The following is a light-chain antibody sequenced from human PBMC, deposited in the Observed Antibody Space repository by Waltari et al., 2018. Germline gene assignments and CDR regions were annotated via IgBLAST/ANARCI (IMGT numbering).Light chain of an antibody. J-gene: IGKJ1*01. CDR1: QSLVHSDGNTY. V-gene: IGKV2-30*02. CDR3: MQGTHWPPWM. CDR2: KVS. Sequence: DVVMTQSPLSLPVTLGQPASISCRSSQSLVHSDGNTYLSWFQQRPGQSPRRLIYKVSNRDSGVPDRFSGSGSGTDFTLKISRVEAEDVGVYYCMQGTHWPPWMFGQGTKVEIQ.